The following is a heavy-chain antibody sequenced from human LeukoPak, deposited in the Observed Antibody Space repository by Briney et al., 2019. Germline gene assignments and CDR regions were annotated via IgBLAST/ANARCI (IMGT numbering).Heavy chain of an antibody. CDR2: ITASGTAM. J-gene: IGHJ4*02. V-gene: IGHV3-48*02. D-gene: IGHD1-26*01. CDR3: ASSGSYRFDY. Sequence: GGSLRLSCAASGFTFSSYSMNWVRQAPGKGLEWVSHITASGTAMFYADSVKGRITISRDNAKNSLYLQMNSLRDEDTAVYYCASSGSYRFDYWGQGTLVTVSS. CDR1: GFTFSSYS.